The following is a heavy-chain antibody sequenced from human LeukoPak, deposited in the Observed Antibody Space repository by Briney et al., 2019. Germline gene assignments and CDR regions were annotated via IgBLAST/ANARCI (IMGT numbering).Heavy chain of an antibody. CDR1: GGSVSTYY. CDR2: IHYSGST. Sequence: SETLSLTCTVSGGSVSTYYWTWIRQPPGKGLEWIGYIHYSGSTNHNPSLKSRVTISGDTSKNQFSLKLNSVTAADTAVYYCARASYDSSGLNAFDIWGQGTMVTVSS. J-gene: IGHJ3*02. D-gene: IGHD3-22*01. V-gene: IGHV4-59*02. CDR3: ARASYDSSGLNAFDI.